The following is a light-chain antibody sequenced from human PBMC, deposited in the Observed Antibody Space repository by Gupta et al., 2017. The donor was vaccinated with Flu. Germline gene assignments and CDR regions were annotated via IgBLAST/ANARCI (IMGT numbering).Light chain of an antibody. CDR3: CSYAGSYTFV. CDR2: NVS. CDR1: GSDVGGYNY. V-gene: IGLV2-11*01. Sequence: QSALTQPRSVSGSPGQAVTISCTGPGSDVGGYNYVSWYRQHPGKAPQLIVSNVSKRPSGVPDRFPGSKSGNTASLTISGLQADDEADYYCCSYAGSYTFVFGGGTQLTVL. J-gene: IGLJ2*01.